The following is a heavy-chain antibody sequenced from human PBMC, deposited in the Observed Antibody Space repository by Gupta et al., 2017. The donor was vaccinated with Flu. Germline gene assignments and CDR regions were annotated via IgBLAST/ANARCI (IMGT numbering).Heavy chain of an antibody. Sequence: EVQLVESGGGLVQPGGSLRLSCAASGFTFSSYWMTWVRQAPGKGLEWVANIKQDGSEKYYVDSVKGRFTISRDNAKNSLYLQMNSLRAEDTAVYYCARDPCYYDSSGYCRGPTGGNDYWGQGTLVTVSS. CDR2: IKQDGSEK. D-gene: IGHD3-22*01. J-gene: IGHJ4*02. V-gene: IGHV3-7*01. CDR1: GFTFSSYW. CDR3: ARDPCYYDSSGYCRGPTGGNDY.